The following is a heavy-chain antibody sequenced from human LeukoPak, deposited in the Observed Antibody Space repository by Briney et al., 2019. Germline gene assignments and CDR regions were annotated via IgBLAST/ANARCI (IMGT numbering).Heavy chain of an antibody. J-gene: IGHJ4*02. Sequence: PGGSLRLSCSVSGFTFSTYVMHWVRQAPGKGLEYASAISSNGDNTYYADSVKGRFTIYRDNSKNTLYLQMSSLGPDDTAVYFCVRGTGYWGQGTLVTVSS. CDR2: ISSNGDNT. CDR1: GFTFSTYV. CDR3: VRGTGY. V-gene: IGHV3-64D*06.